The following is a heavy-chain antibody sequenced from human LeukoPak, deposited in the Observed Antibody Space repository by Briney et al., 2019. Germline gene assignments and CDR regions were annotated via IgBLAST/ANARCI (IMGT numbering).Heavy chain of an antibody. J-gene: IGHJ4*02. CDR1: GGSISSGDYY. V-gene: IGHV4-30-4*01. D-gene: IGHD3-9*01. CDR2: IYYSGST. Sequence: SETLSLTCTVSGGSISSGDYYWSWIRQPPGKGLEWIGHIYYSGSTYYNPSLKSRVTISVDMSKNQFSLKLSSVTAADTAVYYCARSAGYDILTGYLPDYWGQGTLVTVSS. CDR3: ARSAGYDILTGYLPDY.